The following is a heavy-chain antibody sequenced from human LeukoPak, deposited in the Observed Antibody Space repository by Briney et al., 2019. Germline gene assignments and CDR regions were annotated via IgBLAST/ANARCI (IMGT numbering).Heavy chain of an antibody. D-gene: IGHD5-12*01. Sequence: GGSLRLSCAGSGFTFSTYEMHWVRQTPGKGLEWVSYISSSGGTIYYADSVKGRFTISRDNAKNSLYLQMNSLRAEDTAVYYCARDREYSGYALDYWGQGTLVTVSS. CDR2: ISSSGGTI. CDR1: GFTFSTYE. J-gene: IGHJ4*02. V-gene: IGHV3-48*03. CDR3: ARDREYSGYALDY.